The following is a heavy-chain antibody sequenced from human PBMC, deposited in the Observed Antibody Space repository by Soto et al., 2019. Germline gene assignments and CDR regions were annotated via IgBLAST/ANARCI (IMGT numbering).Heavy chain of an antibody. V-gene: IGHV3-30-3*01. CDR1: GFTFSSYA. Sequence: QVQLVESGGGVVQPGRSLRLSCAASGFTFSSYAMHWVRQAPGKGLEWVAVISYDGSNKYYADSVKGRFTISRDNSKNTLYLLMNSLRAEDTAVYYCARDPSPYDSSGYYYYWGQGTLVTVSS. CDR3: ARDPSPYDSSGYYYY. J-gene: IGHJ4*02. D-gene: IGHD3-22*01. CDR2: ISYDGSNK.